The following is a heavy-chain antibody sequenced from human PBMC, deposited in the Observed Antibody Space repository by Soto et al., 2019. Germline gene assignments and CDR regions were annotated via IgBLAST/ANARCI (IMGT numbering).Heavy chain of an antibody. V-gene: IGHV3-30*18. CDR2: ISNDGSNK. D-gene: IGHD2-15*01. J-gene: IGHJ4*02. CDR1: GFTFSNYG. Sequence: QVQLVESGGGVVQPGRSLRLSCAASGFTFSNYGMHWVRQAPGKGLEWVAFISNDGSNKYYADSVKGRFTISRDNSKNTLWLQMNSLRAEDTALYYCAKGCNGYSCADYWGQGTLVTVSS. CDR3: AKGCNGYSCADY.